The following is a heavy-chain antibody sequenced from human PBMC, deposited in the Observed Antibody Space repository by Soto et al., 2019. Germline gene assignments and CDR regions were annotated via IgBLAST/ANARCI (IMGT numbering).Heavy chain of an antibody. V-gene: IGHV3-21*01. J-gene: IGHJ5*02. CDR3: ARSGYRITNDL. D-gene: IGHD2-15*01. CDR2: ISSSSAYM. CDR1: GFTFSSYS. Sequence: EEHLAESGGGLVRAGGSLRLSCAASGFTFSSYSMNWVRQAPGKGLEWVSSISSSSAYMFYAGSVKGRFTISRDNAKNSLSLQMSSLRAEDTAVYYCARSGYRITNDLWGQGTLVTVSS.